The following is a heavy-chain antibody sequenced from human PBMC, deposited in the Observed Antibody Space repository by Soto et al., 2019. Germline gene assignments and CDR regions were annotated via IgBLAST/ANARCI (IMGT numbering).Heavy chain of an antibody. D-gene: IGHD3-3*01. V-gene: IGHV3-7*01. Sequence: EVQLVESGGGLVQPGGSLRLSCAASGFTFSSYWMSWVRQAPGKGLEWVANIKQDGSEKYYVDSVKGRFTISRDNAKNSLYLQMNSLRAEDTAVYYCARVALLRFLEWLSYEYGGNYMDVWGKGTTVTVSS. CDR2: IKQDGSEK. CDR3: ARVALLRFLEWLSYEYGGNYMDV. J-gene: IGHJ6*03. CDR1: GFTFSSYW.